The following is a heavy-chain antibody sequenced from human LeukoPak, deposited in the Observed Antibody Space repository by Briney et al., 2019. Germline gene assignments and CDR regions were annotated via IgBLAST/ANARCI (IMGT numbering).Heavy chain of an antibody. V-gene: IGHV3-53*01. CDR3: ARGGGGGSLFDY. J-gene: IGHJ4*02. CDR1: GFTVSTNY. D-gene: IGHD3-16*01. CDR2: IYSGGDT. Sequence: GGSLRLSCAVSGFTVSTNYMTWVRQAPGKGLEWVSVIYSGGDTYYADSMKGRFTVSRDNSKNTLYLQMNSLRAEDTAVDYCARGGGGGSLFDYWGQGTLVTVSS.